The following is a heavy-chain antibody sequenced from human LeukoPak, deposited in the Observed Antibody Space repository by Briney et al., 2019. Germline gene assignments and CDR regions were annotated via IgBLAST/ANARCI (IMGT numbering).Heavy chain of an antibody. CDR3: ARDRVGLELYY. J-gene: IGHJ4*02. CDR1: GYTFTSYD. CDR2: MNPNSGGT. Sequence: ASVKVSCKASGYTFTSYDINWVRQATGQGLEWMGWMNPNSGGTNYAQKFQGRVTMTRDTSISTAYMELSRLRSDDTAVYYCARDRVGLELYYWGQGTLVTVSS. D-gene: IGHD1-7*01. V-gene: IGHV1-2*02.